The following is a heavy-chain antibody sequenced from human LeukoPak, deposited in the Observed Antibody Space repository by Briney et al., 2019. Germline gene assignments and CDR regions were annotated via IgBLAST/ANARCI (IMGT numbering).Heavy chain of an antibody. CDR2: IYYSGST. Sequence: SETLSLTCTVSGGSISSSTYYWGWIRQPPGKGLEWIGSIYYSGSTYYSPSLKSRVTISVDTSKNKFSLKLSSVTAADTAVYYCARSDCSSTSCYSPALAWFDPWGQGTLVTVSS. CDR3: ARSDCSSTSCYSPALAWFDP. CDR1: GGSISSSTYY. V-gene: IGHV4-39*01. J-gene: IGHJ5*02. D-gene: IGHD2-2*01.